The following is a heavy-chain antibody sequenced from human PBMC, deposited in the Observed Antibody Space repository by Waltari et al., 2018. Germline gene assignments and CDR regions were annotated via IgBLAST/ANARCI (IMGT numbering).Heavy chain of an antibody. CDR2: IYYSGST. Sequence: QVQLQESGPGLVKPSETLSLTCTVSGGSISSYYWSWIRQPPGKVLEWIGYIYYSGSTTYHPALKSRVTISVDTSKNQFSLKLSSVTAGDTAVYYWARESSSGWYAGNWFDPGAREPWSPSPQ. CDR1: GGSISSYY. CDR3: ARESSSGWYAGNWFDP. J-gene: IGHJ5*02. D-gene: IGHD6-19*01. V-gene: IGHV4-59*01.